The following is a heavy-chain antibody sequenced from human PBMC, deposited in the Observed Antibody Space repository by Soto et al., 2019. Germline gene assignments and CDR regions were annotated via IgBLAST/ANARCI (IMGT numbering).Heavy chain of an antibody. V-gene: IGHV3-23*01. D-gene: IGHD6-19*01. Sequence: EVQLLESGGGLIQPGGSLRLSCAASGFTFSSYAMSWVRQAPGKGLEWVSAMSGSGGSTYYEDSVKGRFTISRDNSKNTLYLQMNSLRAEDTAVYYCARDRGAVAAQPAYWGQGTLVTVSS. CDR2: MSGSGGST. J-gene: IGHJ4*02. CDR1: GFTFSSYA. CDR3: ARDRGAVAAQPAY.